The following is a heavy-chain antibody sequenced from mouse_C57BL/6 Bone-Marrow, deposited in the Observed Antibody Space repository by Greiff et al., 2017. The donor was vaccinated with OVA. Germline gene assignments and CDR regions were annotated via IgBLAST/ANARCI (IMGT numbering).Heavy chain of an antibody. J-gene: IGHJ4*01. CDR3: ARQGGYYGSGDAMYY. Sequence: EVMLVESGGDLVKPGGSLKLSCAASGFTFSSYGMSWVRQTPDKRLEWVATISRGGSYTYYPASVKGRYTISRDNAKNTVYLQMSSLKSEDTAMCYCARQGGYYGSGDAMYYWGQGTSVTVAS. CDR2: ISRGGSYT. D-gene: IGHD1-1*01. CDR1: GFTFSSYG. V-gene: IGHV5-6*01.